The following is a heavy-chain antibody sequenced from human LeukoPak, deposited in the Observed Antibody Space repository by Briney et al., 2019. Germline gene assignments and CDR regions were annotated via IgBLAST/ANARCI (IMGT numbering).Heavy chain of an antibody. D-gene: IGHD4-17*01. CDR1: GGSFSGYY. J-gene: IGHJ4*02. CDR2: INHSGST. Sequence: SETLSLTCAVYGGSFSGYYWSWIRQPPGKGLEWIGEINHSGSTNYNPSLKSRVTISVDTSKNQFSLKLSSVTAADTAVYYCARAGDYGDYHFDYWGQGTLVTVSS. CDR3: ARAGDYGDYHFDY. V-gene: IGHV4-34*01.